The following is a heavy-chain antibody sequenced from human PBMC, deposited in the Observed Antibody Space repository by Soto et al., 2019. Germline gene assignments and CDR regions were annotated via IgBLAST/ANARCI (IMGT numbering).Heavy chain of an antibody. CDR3: EKGQIGSFGGYDFDY. Sequence: PGGSLRLSCAASGFTFSSYAMSWVRQAPGKGLEWVSAISGSGGNTYYADSVKGRFTISGENSKNTRYLHMNSLSAEDTALYYCEKGQIGSFGGYDFDYWGQGAMVTVSS. J-gene: IGHJ4*02. CDR1: GFTFSSYA. V-gene: IGHV3-23*01. D-gene: IGHD1-26*01. CDR2: ISGSGGNT.